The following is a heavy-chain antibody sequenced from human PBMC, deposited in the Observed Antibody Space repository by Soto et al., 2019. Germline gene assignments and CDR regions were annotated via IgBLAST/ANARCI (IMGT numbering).Heavy chain of an antibody. D-gene: IGHD6-19*01. V-gene: IGHV6-1*01. J-gene: IGHJ4*02. Sequence: PSXTLSLTCVISVYSVSSNSAAWNWMMQSPSRGLEWLGRTYYRSKWYNDYAVSVKSRITFNPDTSKNQFSLQLNSVTPDDTAVYYCARGEWLEFEYWGQGTQVSVSS. CDR1: VYSVSSNSAA. CDR2: TYYRSKWYN. CDR3: ARGEWLEFEY.